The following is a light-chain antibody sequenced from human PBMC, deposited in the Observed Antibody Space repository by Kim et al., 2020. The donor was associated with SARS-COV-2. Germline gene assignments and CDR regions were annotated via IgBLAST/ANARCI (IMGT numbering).Light chain of an antibody. CDR1: SSDVGGYKY. J-gene: IGLJ1*01. CDR2: EVG. CDR3: SSYIRGSTNYV. V-gene: IGLV2-14*01. Sequence: QSNHISCTGTSSDVGGYKYVSWYQQHPGNAPQLVIYEVGNRPSGVSIRFSGSKSGNTASLTISGLQAEDEAVYYCSSYIRGSTNYVFGTGTKVTVL.